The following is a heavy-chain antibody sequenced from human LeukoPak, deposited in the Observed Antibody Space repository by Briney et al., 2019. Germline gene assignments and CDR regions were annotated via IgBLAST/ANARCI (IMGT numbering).Heavy chain of an antibody. CDR2: INHSGST. CDR1: GGSFRGYY. Sequence: PSETLSLTCAVYGGSFRGYYWSWIRQPPGKGLEWIGEINHSGSTNYNPSLKSRVTISVDTSKNQFSLKLSSVTAADTAVYYCARGRRTVGDYGDSLYYYYYMDVWGKGTTVTVSS. J-gene: IGHJ6*03. CDR3: ARGRRTVGDYGDSLYYYYYMDV. D-gene: IGHD4-17*01. V-gene: IGHV4-34*01.